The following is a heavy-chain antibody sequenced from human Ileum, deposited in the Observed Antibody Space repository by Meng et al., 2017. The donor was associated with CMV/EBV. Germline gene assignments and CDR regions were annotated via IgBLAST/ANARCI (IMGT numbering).Heavy chain of an antibody. D-gene: IGHD3-10*01. J-gene: IGHJ4*02. CDR2: ITYDANNK. Sequence: SGFTFQNYARHWVRQHPGKGLEWVALITYDANNKYYADSVKGRFTISRDNSRNTLYLQMDSLRPEDTAVYFCARNTFYYGSGTKYFDYWGQGTLVTVSS. V-gene: IGHV3-30-3*01. CDR3: ARNTFYYGSGTKYFDY. CDR1: GFTFQNYA.